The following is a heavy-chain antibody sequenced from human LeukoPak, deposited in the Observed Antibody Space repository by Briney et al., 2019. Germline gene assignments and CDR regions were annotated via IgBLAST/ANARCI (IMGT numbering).Heavy chain of an antibody. Sequence: GGSLRLSCAASGFTFSSYAMSWVRQAPGKGLEWVSAISGSGGSTYYADSVKGRFTISRDNSKNTLYLQMKSLRAEDTAVYYCAKDGSGSYYLPYSSFDYWGQGTLVTVSS. D-gene: IGHD3-10*01. CDR2: ISGSGGST. V-gene: IGHV3-23*01. CDR3: AKDGSGSYYLPYSSFDY. CDR1: GFTFSSYA. J-gene: IGHJ4*02.